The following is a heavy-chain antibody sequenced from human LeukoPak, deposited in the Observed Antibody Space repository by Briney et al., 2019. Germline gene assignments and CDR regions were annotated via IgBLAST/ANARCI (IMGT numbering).Heavy chain of an antibody. D-gene: IGHD3-22*01. V-gene: IGHV3-23*01. Sequence: PGGSLRLSCAASGFTFSSYGMSWVRQAPGKGLEWVSAISGSGGSTYYADSVKGRFTISRDNSKNTLYLQMNSLRAEDTAVYYCAKPQGLYYYDSSGYYDSWGQGTLVTISS. CDR2: ISGSGGST. CDR3: AKPQGLYYYDSSGYYDS. J-gene: IGHJ4*02. CDR1: GFTFSSYG.